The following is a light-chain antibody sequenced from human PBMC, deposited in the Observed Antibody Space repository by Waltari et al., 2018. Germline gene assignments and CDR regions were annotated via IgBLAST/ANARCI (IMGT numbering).Light chain of an antibody. V-gene: IGLV3-25*03. Sequence: SYELTQAPSLSVAPGQPARITCPGDGLSKQYAYWYHEKPGQAPALMMYKDSERPSGIPERFSGSSSGTTVTLTSSGVQAEDEADYYCQSADSSGPIVVFGGGTKVTVL. CDR2: KDS. CDR1: GLSKQY. CDR3: QSADSSGPIVV. J-gene: IGLJ2*01.